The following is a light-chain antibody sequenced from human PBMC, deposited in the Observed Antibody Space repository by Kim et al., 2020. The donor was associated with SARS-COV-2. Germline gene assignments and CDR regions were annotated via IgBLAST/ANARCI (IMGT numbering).Light chain of an antibody. CDR2: EDD. V-gene: IGLV6-57*04. CDR3: QSYNRDSVI. CDR1: SGSIDDNY. J-gene: IGLJ2*01. Sequence: NFMLTQPHSVSESPGKTVTISCTRSSGSIDDNYVQWYQQRPGGVPTTVIYEDDQRPSGVSDRFSGSIDNPSNSASLTSSGLRTEDEADYYCQSYNRDSVIFGGGTQLTVL.